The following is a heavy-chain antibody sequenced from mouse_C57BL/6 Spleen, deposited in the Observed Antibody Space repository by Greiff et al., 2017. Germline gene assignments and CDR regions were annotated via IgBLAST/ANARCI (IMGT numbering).Heavy chain of an antibody. CDR2: IYPGSGST. Sequence: QVQLQQPGAELVKPGASVKMSCKASGYTFTSYWITWVKQRPGQGLEWIGDIYPGSGSTNYNEKFKGKATLTVDTSSSTAYMQLSSLTSEDSAVYYCASRAYYYGSRAFDYWGQGTTLTVSS. V-gene: IGHV1-55*01. CDR1: GYTFTSYW. D-gene: IGHD1-1*01. CDR3: ASRAYYYGSRAFDY. J-gene: IGHJ2*01.